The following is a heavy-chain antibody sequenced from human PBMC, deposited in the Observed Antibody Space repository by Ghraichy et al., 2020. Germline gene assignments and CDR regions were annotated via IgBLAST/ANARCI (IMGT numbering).Heavy chain of an antibody. CDR2: LSNSGGST. D-gene: IGHD3-16*01. J-gene: IGHJ4*02. CDR3: AKCTVGGRPYYFDY. V-gene: IGHV3-23*01. CDR1: GFTFSSYA. Sequence: GSLRLSCAASGFTFSSYAMSWVRQAPGKGLEWVSGLSNSGGSTSYADSVKGRFTISRDNSKNTLFLQMDSLRGEDTAIYYCAKCTVGGRPYYFDYWGQGTLVTVSS.